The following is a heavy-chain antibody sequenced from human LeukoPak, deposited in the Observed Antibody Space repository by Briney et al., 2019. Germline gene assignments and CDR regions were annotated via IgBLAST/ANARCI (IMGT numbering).Heavy chain of an antibody. V-gene: IGHV1-69*06. D-gene: IGHD3-10*01. CDR3: ASSGSGSTTVDY. J-gene: IGHJ4*02. CDR2: IIPIFGTA. Sequence: GASVKVSCKASGGTFSSYAISWVRQAPGQGLEWMGGIIPIFGTANYAQKFQGRVTITADKSTSTAYMELSSLRSEDTAVYYCASSGSGSTTVDYWGQGTLVTVSS. CDR1: GGTFSSYA.